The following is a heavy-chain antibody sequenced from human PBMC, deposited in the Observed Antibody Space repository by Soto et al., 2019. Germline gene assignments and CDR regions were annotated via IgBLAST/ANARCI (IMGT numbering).Heavy chain of an antibody. J-gene: IGHJ5*02. CDR2: IYYSATT. V-gene: IGHV4-30-4*01. Sequence: QVQLQESGPGLVKPSQTLSLTCTVSGGSISSGDYYWSWIRQPPGKGLEWIGYIYYSATTYYNPSVKSRVTISVDTSKNQISLKLTSVTAADTAVYYCAREPYNYDSSGYYDHWGQGTPVTVSS. CDR3: AREPYNYDSSGYYDH. D-gene: IGHD3-22*01. CDR1: GGSISSGDYY.